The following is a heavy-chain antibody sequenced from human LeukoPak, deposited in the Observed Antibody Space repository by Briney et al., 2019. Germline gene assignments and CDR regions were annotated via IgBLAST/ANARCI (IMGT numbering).Heavy chain of an antibody. CDR2: IYYSGST. V-gene: IGHV4-31*03. Sequence: NPSETLSLTCTVSGGSISGGGYYWSWIRQHPGKGLEWIGYIYYSGSTYYNPSLKSRVTISVDTSKNQFSLKLSSVTAADTAVYYCARGGPSRDYTIFGIGHNWFDPWGQGTLVTVSS. J-gene: IGHJ5*02. D-gene: IGHD3-3*01. CDR1: GGSISGGGYY. CDR3: ARGGPSRDYTIFGIGHNWFDP.